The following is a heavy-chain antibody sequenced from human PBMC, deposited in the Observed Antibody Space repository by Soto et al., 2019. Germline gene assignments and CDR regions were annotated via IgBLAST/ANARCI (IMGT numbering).Heavy chain of an antibody. V-gene: IGHV4-61*01. D-gene: IGHD6-19*01. Sequence: QVQLQESGPGLVKPSETLSLTCTASGGSVTSSSYYWSWIRQPPGQVLEWIGYIYNSGSTNYNPSLKSRVTISVDTSKNQISLKLSSVTAADTAVYYCARDQGIAVAVFDYWGQGTLVTVSS. CDR2: IYNSGST. J-gene: IGHJ4*02. CDR3: ARDQGIAVAVFDY. CDR1: GGSVTSSSYY.